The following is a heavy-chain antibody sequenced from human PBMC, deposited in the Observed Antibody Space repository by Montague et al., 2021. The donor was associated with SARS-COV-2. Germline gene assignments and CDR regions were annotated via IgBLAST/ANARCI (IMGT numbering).Heavy chain of an antibody. V-gene: IGHV4-59*01. CDR1: GGSISSYY. Sequence: SETLSLTCTVSGGSISSYYWNWIRQTPGKGLEWIGYIYYSGTTNYNPSLKSRVTISLDTPKNQFSLNLNSVTAADTAIYYCARDQAAKMSFECAFDIWGQGRMVTVSS. D-gene: IGHD5-24*01. CDR3: ARDQAAKMSFECAFDI. J-gene: IGHJ3*02. CDR2: IYYSGTT.